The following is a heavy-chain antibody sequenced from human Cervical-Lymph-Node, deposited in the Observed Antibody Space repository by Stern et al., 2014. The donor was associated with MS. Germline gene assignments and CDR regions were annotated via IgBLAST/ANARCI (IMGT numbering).Heavy chain of an antibody. D-gene: IGHD2-21*02. V-gene: IGHV1-69*02. Sequence: QVQLVQSGPEVKKPGSSVRVSCKASGGTFKTYTISWVRQVPGQGLEYMGRVVPFLDIADAAQKFQGRVTISADKSAGTTYMELSSLTSEDTAVYYCARSGGDYQFEDAFDLWGQGTMVTVSS. CDR1: GGTFKTYT. J-gene: IGHJ3*01. CDR3: ARSGGDYQFEDAFDL. CDR2: VVPFLDIA.